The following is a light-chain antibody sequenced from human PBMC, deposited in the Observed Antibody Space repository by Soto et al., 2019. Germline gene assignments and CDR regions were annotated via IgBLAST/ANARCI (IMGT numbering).Light chain of an antibody. J-gene: IGLJ2*01. CDR1: SSDVGSYNL. CDR2: EGS. V-gene: IGLV2-23*03. CDR3: CSYAGSSAFVV. Sequence: QSALTQPASVSGSPGQSITISCTGTSSDVGSYNLVSWYQHHPGKAPKLMIYEGSKRPSGVSNRFSGSKSGNTASPTISGLQAEDEADYHCCSYAGSSAFVVFGGGTKLTVL.